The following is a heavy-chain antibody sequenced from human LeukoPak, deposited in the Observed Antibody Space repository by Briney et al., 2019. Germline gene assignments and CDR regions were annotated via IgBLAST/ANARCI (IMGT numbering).Heavy chain of an antibody. V-gene: IGHV3-74*01. J-gene: IGHJ4*02. CDR1: GFTFSSYW. CDR2: INSDGSST. Sequence: GGSLRLSCAASGFTFSSYWMHWVRQAPGKGLVWVSRINSDGSSTSYADSVKGRFTISRDNSKNTLYLQMNSLRAEDTAVYYCAKSAVGSSGYFDYWGQGTLVTVSS. CDR3: AKSAVGSSGYFDY. D-gene: IGHD6-19*01.